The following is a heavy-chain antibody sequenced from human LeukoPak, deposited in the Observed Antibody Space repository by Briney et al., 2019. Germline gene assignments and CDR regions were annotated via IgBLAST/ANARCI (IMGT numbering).Heavy chain of an antibody. CDR1: GGSFSGYY. CDR3: ARGVTWTGFRFDP. D-gene: IGHD3-10*01. J-gene: IGHJ5*02. V-gene: IGHV4-34*01. CDR2: INHSGST. Sequence: PSETLSLTCAVYGGSFSGYYWSWIRQPPGKGLEWIGEINHSGSTNYNPSLKSRVTISVDTSKNQFSLKLSSVTAAYTALYYCARGVTWTGFRFDPWGHGTLVTVSS.